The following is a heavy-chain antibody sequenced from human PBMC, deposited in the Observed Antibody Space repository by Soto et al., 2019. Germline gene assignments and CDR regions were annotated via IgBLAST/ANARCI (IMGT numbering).Heavy chain of an antibody. V-gene: IGHV3-21*06. J-gene: IGHJ4*02. CDR3: ARESQDLTSNFDY. CDR1: GFTFTRYI. CDR2: ISSTTNYI. Sequence: GGSLRLSCAASGFTFTRYIMNWVRQAPGKGLEWVSSISSTTNYIYYGDSMKGRFTIPRDNAKNSLYLEMNSLRAEDTAVYYCARESQDLTSNFDYWGQGPMVTV.